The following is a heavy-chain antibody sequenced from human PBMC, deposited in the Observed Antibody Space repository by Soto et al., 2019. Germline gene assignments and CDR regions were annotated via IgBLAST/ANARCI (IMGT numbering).Heavy chain of an antibody. Sequence: QVQLQESGPGLVKPSQTLSLTCTVSGGSISSGGYYWSWIRQHPGKCLEWIGDISYSGSTYYNPSLQSRVTISVDTSKNQFSLQLSSVTAADTAVYYCARDLAYDSSGYYILGYWGQGTLVTVCS. D-gene: IGHD3-22*01. V-gene: IGHV4-31*03. CDR3: ARDLAYDSSGYYILGY. CDR1: GGSISSGGYY. J-gene: IGHJ4*02. CDR2: ISYSGST.